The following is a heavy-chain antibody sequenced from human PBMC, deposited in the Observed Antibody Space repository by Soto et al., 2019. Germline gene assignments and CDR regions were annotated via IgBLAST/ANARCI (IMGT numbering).Heavy chain of an antibody. CDR3: ARDLAQSVGVAKYYYYGMDV. V-gene: IGHV1-2*04. J-gene: IGHJ6*02. CDR1: GYTFTGYY. CDR2: INPNSGGT. D-gene: IGHD2-15*01. Sequence: GASVKVSCKASGYTFTGYYMHWVRQAPGQGLEWMGWINPNSGGTNYAQKFQGWVTMTRDTSISTAYMELSRLRSDDTAVYYCARDLAQSVGVAKYYYYGMDVWGQGTTVTVSS.